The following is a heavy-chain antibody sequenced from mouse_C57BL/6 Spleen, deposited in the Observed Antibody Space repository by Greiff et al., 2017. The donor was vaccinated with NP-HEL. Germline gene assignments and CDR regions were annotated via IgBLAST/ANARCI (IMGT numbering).Heavy chain of an antibody. V-gene: IGHV1-82*01. CDR1: GYAFSSSW. D-gene: IGHD2-5*01. CDR2: IYPGDGDT. Sequence: VKLVESGPELVKPGASVKISCKASGYAFSSSWMNWVKQRPGKGLEWIGRIYPGDGDTNYNGKFKGKATLTADKSSSTAYMQLSSLTSEDSAVYFCARVDSNYAMDYWGQGTSVTVSS. J-gene: IGHJ4*01. CDR3: ARVDSNYAMDY.